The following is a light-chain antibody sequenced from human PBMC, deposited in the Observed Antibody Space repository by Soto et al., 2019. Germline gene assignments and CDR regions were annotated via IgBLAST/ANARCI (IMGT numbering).Light chain of an antibody. CDR1: QSVSNSY. V-gene: IGKV3-20*01. J-gene: IGKJ2*01. Sequence: SVLTQSPGTLSLSPGERATLSCRASQSVSNSYFAWYQHKPGQAPRLLIYGISSRATGIPDRFSGSGSGTDFTLTISRLEPEDFVVYYCQQYSSLPHTFGQGTKLEVK. CDR3: QQYSSLPHT. CDR2: GIS.